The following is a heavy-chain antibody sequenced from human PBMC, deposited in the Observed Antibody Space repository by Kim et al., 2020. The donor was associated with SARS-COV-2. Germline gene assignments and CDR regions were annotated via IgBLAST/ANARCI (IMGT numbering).Heavy chain of an antibody. V-gene: IGHV3-23*01. J-gene: IGHJ6*02. Sequence: GGSLRLSCAASGFTFNNYPMTWVRQAPGKGLEWVSSLDFGGVVSAIGYSGAEIHYADSVKGRFTISIDNSKTILYLQMNSLTAEDTAVYYCATYRFGYGMDIWAPGTTVTVSS. D-gene: IGHD3-16*01. CDR1: GFTFNNYP. CDR2: IGYSGAEI. CDR3: ATYRFGYGMDI.